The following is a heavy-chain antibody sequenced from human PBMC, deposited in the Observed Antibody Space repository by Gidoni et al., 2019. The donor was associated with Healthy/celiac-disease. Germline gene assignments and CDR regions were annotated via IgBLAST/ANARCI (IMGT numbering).Heavy chain of an antibody. CDR1: GFTFDDDA. J-gene: IGHJ4*02. CDR2: ISWNSGSI. Sequence: EVQLVEYGGGLVQPGRSLRLSCAASGFTFDDDAMHWVRPAPGKGLEWVSGISWNSGSIGYADSGKCRFTISRDNAKNSLYLQMNSLRAEDTALYYCAKGTGYFDYWGQGTLVTVSS. CDR3: AKGTGYFDY. V-gene: IGHV3-9*01.